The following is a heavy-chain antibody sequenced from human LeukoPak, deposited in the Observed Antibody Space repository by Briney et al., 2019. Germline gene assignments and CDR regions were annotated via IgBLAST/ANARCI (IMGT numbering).Heavy chain of an antibody. CDR1: GYTFTGYY. CDR3: ARDWINCSGGSCPGYNWFDP. V-gene: IGHV1-2*02. J-gene: IGHJ5*02. Sequence: ASVKVSCKASGYTFTGYYMHWVRQAPGQGLEWMGWINPNSGGTNYAQKFQGRVTMTRDTSISTAYMELSRLRSDDTAVYYCARDWINCSGGSCPGYNWFDPWGQGTLVTVSS. CDR2: INPNSGGT. D-gene: IGHD2-15*01.